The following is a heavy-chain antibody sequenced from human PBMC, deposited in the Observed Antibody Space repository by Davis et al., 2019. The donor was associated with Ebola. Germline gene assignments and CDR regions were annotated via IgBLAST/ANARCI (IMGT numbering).Heavy chain of an antibody. CDR3: AKEGTIFGVVGGMDV. CDR2: ISWNSGSI. CDR1: GFTFDDYA. Sequence: SLRLSCAASGFTFDDYAMHWVRQAPGKGLEWVSGISWNSGSIGYADSVKGRFTISRDNAKNSLYLQMNSLRAEDTALYYCAKEGTIFGVVGGMDVLGQGTTVTVSS. D-gene: IGHD3-3*01. V-gene: IGHV3-9*01. J-gene: IGHJ6*02.